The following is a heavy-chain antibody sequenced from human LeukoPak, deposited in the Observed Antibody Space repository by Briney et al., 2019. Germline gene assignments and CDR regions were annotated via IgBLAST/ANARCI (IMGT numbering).Heavy chain of an antibody. Sequence: ASVKVSCKASGYTFTSYDINWVRQATGQGLERMGWMNPNSGNTGYAQKFQGRVTMTRNTSISTAYMELSSLRSEDTAVYYCARGQNVLLWFGEFINWFDPWGQGTLVTVSS. CDR3: ARGQNVLLWFGEFINWFDP. J-gene: IGHJ5*02. V-gene: IGHV1-8*01. D-gene: IGHD3-10*01. CDR1: GYTFTSYD. CDR2: MNPNSGNT.